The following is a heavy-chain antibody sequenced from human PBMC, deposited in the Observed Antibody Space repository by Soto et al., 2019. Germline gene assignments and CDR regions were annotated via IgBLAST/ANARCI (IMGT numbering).Heavy chain of an antibody. J-gene: IGHJ6*03. CDR2: MNPNSGNT. CDR3: AILGHWRSTSCISHYHYYYYMAV. Sequence: QVQLVQSGAEVKKPGASVKVSCKASGYTFTSYDINWVRQATGQGLEWMGWMNPNSGNTGYAQKSQGRSPMTRKTSISTAYMELSSLRSEDTAVYYCAILGHWRSTSCISHYHYYYYMAVWGKGPTVTVS. V-gene: IGHV1-8*01. CDR1: GYTFTSYD. D-gene: IGHD2-2*01.